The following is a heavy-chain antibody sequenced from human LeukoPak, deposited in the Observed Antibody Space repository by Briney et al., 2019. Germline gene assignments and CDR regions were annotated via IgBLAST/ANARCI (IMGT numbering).Heavy chain of an antibody. CDR1: GYTFTSYD. J-gene: IGHJ4*02. CDR3: ARVGDSSGWYSDY. Sequence: GASVKVSCKASGYTFTSYDINWVRQATGQGLEWMGWMNPNSGNTGYAQKFQGRVTMTRNTSISTAYMELSGLRSEDTAVYYCARVGDSSGWYSDYWGQGTLVTVSS. D-gene: IGHD6-19*01. V-gene: IGHV1-8*01. CDR2: MNPNSGNT.